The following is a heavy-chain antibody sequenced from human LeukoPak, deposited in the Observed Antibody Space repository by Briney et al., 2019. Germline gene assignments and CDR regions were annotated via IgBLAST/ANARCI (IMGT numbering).Heavy chain of an antibody. D-gene: IGHD2-2*01. Sequence: GGSLRLSCAASGFTFSSYAMSWVRQAPGKGLEWVSAISGSGGSTYYADSVKGRFTISRDNSKNTLYLQMNSLRAEDTAVYYCAAKPLPAALPGGYYYYGMDVWGQGTTVTVSS. CDR3: AAKPLPAALPGGYYYYGMDV. CDR2: ISGSGGST. CDR1: GFTFSSYA. V-gene: IGHV3-23*01. J-gene: IGHJ6*02.